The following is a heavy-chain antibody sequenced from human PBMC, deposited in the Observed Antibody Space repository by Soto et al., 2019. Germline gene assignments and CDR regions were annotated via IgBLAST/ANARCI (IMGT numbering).Heavy chain of an antibody. CDR2: IYHGGST. Sequence: SETLSLTCAVSGYSISSGYYWGWLRQPPGKGLEWLGSIYHGGSTYYNPSLNSRVTLSIDMTNNHVSLILNSVTAADTAVYYCARVGPWVPYYYDSSPYTFENWFDPWGQGTLVTVSS. V-gene: IGHV4-38-2*01. CDR3: ARVGPWVPYYYDSSPYTFENWFDP. J-gene: IGHJ5*02. D-gene: IGHD3-22*01. CDR1: GYSISSGYY.